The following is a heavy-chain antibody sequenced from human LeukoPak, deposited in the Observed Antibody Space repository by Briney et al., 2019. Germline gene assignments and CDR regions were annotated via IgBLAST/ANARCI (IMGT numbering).Heavy chain of an antibody. CDR3: GRAFPPLRTSSAGDL. CDR2: ISGLSSYT. J-gene: IGHJ4*02. V-gene: IGHV3-21*01. Sequence: GPSLRLSCSASGFTFSDYDMNWVRQAAGKWLEWVSSISGLSSYTYYGESVKGRFSISRDNAKNSLYLQMNSLGAEDTATYYCGRAFPPLRTSSAGDLWGQGILVTVSS. CDR1: GFTFSDYD. D-gene: IGHD3-16*01.